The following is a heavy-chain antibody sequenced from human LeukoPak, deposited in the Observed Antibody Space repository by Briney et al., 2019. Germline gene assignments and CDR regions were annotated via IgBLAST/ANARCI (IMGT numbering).Heavy chain of an antibody. V-gene: IGHV3-9*01. CDR1: GFTFSSYA. Sequence: GGSLRLSCVASGFTFSSYAMHWVRQAPGKGLEWVSGISWNSGSIGYADSVKGRLTISRDNAKNSLYLQMNSLRAEDTALYYCAKGAQWLVDYFDYWGQGTLVTVSS. CDR3: AKGAQWLVDYFDY. CDR2: ISWNSGSI. D-gene: IGHD6-19*01. J-gene: IGHJ4*02.